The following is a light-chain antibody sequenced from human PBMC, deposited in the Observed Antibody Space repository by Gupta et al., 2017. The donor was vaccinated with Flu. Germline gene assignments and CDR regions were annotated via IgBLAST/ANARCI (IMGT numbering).Light chain of an antibody. V-gene: IGLV3-21*02. CDR2: DDK. J-gene: IGLJ2*01. CDR3: HMWDRAADHGV. Sequence: GETATLTGFNDKVGSNDVHWYQQRPGQAPVLFVYDDKRRPSGISARFSGSISGSTATLTISRVEGDDEADYYCHMWDRAADHGVFGGGTKRTV. CDR1: KVGSND.